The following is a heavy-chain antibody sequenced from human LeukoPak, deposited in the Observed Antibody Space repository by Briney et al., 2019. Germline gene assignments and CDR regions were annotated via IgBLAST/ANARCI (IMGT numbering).Heavy chain of an antibody. J-gene: IGHJ4*02. V-gene: IGHV1-69*13. CDR3: ARGRMAGTYVFDY. CDR1: GDTFSSYA. D-gene: IGHD6-19*01. CDR2: VIPIFGTA. Sequence: SVKVSCKASGDTFSSYAISWVRQAPGQGLEWMGGVIPIFGTANYAQKFQGRVTITADESTSTAYMELSSLRSEDTAVYYCARGRMAGTYVFDYWGQGTLVTVSS.